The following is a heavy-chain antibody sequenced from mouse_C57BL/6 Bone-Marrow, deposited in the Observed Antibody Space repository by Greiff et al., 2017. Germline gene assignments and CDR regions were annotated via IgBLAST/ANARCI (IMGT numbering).Heavy chain of an antibody. J-gene: IGHJ3*01. CDR3: TIKELGGCAY. D-gene: IGHD4-1*01. CDR2: IYPGDSDT. CDR1: GYPFTSYW. Sequence: EVQLQPSGTVLARPGASVKMSCKTSGYPFTSYWMHWVKPRPGQGLEWIGAIYPGDSDTSYNQKFKGKAKLTAVTSASPAYMELSSLTNEDSAVYYCTIKELGGCAYWGQGTLVTVSA. V-gene: IGHV1-5*01.